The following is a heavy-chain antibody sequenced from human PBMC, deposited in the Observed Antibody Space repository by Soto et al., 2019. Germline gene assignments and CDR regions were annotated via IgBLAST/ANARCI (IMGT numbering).Heavy chain of an antibody. V-gene: IGHV3-23*01. CDR1: GITFTTYA. Sequence: QPGGSLRLSCAASGITFTTYAMSWVRQAPGKGLEWVSTVAANVTNRHYADFVKGRFTISRDNSKNTLSLQMNSLRVEDTAIYYCAGDYLRLNTLNGNFYSFGMDVWGQGTAVTVSS. CDR2: VAANVTNR. D-gene: IGHD4-17*01. J-gene: IGHJ6*02. CDR3: AGDYLRLNTLNGNFYSFGMDV.